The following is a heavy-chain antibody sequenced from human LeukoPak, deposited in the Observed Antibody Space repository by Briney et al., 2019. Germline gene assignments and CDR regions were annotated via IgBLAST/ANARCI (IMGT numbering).Heavy chain of an antibody. CDR1: GGSISSYY. D-gene: IGHD3/OR15-3a*01. V-gene: IGHV4-59*08. J-gene: IGHJ4*02. CDR2: IYYSGST. Sequence: PSETLSLTCTVSGGSISSYYWSWIRQPPGKVLEWIGYIYYSGSTNYNPSLKSRVTISVDTSKNQFSLRLTSVTAADTAVYYCARQTGSGLFILPGGQGTLVTVSS. CDR3: ARQTGSGLFILP.